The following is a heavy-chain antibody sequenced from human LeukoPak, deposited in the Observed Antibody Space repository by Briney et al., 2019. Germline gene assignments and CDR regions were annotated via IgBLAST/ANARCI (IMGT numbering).Heavy chain of an antibody. CDR1: GFTFSSYS. J-gene: IGHJ6*02. Sequence: GGSLRLSCAASGFTFSSYSMNWVRQAPGKGLEWVSSVSSSSSYIYYADSVKGRFTISRDNAKNSLYLQMNSLRAEDTAVYYCARGPDSSGYNHYYYYGMDVWGQGTTVTVSS. CDR3: ARGPDSSGYNHYYYYGMDV. D-gene: IGHD3-22*01. V-gene: IGHV3-21*01. CDR2: VSSSSSYI.